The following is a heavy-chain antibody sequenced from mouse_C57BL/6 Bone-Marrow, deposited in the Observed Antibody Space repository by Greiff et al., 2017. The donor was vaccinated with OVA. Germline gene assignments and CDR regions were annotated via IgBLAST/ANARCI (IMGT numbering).Heavy chain of an antibody. V-gene: IGHV5-4*01. Sequence: EVQRVESGGGLVKPGGSLKLSCAASGFTFSSYALSWVRQTPEKRLEWVATFSAGGGYTYYPDNVKGRFTISRDNAKNNLYLQMSHLKSEDTAVYYCAREGQLRQLAYWGQGTLVTVSA. CDR3: AREGQLRQLAY. D-gene: IGHD3-2*02. CDR2: FSAGGGYT. CDR1: GFTFSSYA. J-gene: IGHJ3*01.